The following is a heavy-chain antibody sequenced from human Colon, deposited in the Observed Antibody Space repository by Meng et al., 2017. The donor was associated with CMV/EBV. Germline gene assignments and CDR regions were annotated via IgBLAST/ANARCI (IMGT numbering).Heavy chain of an antibody. Sequence: GESLKISCAASGFVFSTSAMSWVRQAPGKGLECVAGLSPVVGATYYAQSVRGRFTVSRDNSKNMVLLQLNSLRAEDTAVYYCAKGHNTAGFHPSYYGLDVWGQGTTVTVSS. V-gene: IGHV3-23*01. J-gene: IGHJ6*02. CDR1: GFVFSTSA. D-gene: IGHD2-8*02. CDR2: LSPVVGAT. CDR3: AKGHNTAGFHPSYYGLDV.